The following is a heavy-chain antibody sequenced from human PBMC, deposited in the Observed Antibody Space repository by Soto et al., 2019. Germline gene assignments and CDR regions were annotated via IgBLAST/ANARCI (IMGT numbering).Heavy chain of an antibody. D-gene: IGHD6-13*01. CDR2: ISWNSGSI. V-gene: IGHV3-9*01. J-gene: IGHJ6*02. CDR1: GFTFDDYA. CDR3: AKGDSSSIYYGMDV. Sequence: EVQLVESGGGLVQPGRSLRLFCAASGFTFDDYAMHWVRQAPGKGLEWVSGISWNSGSIGYADSVKGRFTISRDNAKNSLYLQMNSLRAEDTAFYYCAKGDSSSIYYGMDVWGQGTTVTVSS.